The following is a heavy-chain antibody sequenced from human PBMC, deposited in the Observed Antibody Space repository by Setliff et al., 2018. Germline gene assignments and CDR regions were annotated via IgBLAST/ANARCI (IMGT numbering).Heavy chain of an antibody. CDR1: GGSISSHY. J-gene: IGHJ3*02. Sequence: SETLSLTCTVSGGSISSHYWSWIRQPPGKGLGWIGYIYYTGSTNYNPSLKSRVAISVDTAKNQFSLKLSSVTAADTAVYFCARDRREIVGYDAFDIWGQGTMVTVSS. V-gene: IGHV4-59*11. CDR2: IYYTGST. CDR3: ARDRREIVGYDAFDI. D-gene: IGHD2-15*01.